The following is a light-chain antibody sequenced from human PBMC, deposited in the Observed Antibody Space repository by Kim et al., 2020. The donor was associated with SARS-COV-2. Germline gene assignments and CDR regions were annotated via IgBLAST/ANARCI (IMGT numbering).Light chain of an antibody. Sequence: LTQPPSVSVAPGKTARITCGGNNIGSKSVHWYQQKPGQAPVLVIYYDSDRPSGIPERFSGSNSGNTATLTISRVEAGDEADYYCQVWDSSSDPYVFGTGTKVTVL. V-gene: IGLV3-21*04. CDR1: NIGSKS. CDR2: YDS. CDR3: QVWDSSSDPYV. J-gene: IGLJ1*01.